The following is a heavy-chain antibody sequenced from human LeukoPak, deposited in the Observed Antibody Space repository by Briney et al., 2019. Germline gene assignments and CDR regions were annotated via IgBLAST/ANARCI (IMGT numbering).Heavy chain of an antibody. CDR2: ITVASGNT. J-gene: IGHJ4*02. V-gene: IGHV1-3*01. Sequence: GASVTVSCKPLGYTFITSSIYWVRQAPGQRLEWLGWITVASGNTRYSENLQGRVTLTRDTSANTAYMELHNLKFEDTAVYYCVGGSLGYWGQGTLVTVSP. CDR1: GYTFITSS. CDR3: VGGSLGY.